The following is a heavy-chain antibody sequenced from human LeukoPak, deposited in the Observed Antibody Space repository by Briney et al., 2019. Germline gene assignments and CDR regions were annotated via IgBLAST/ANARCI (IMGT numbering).Heavy chain of an antibody. J-gene: IGHJ5*02. CDR1: GGSFSGYY. V-gene: IGHV4-34*01. CDR2: INHSGST. D-gene: IGHD6-13*01. Sequence: SETLSLTCAVYGGSFSGYYWSWIRQPPGKGLEWIGEINHSGSTNYNPSLKSRVTISVDTSKNQFSLKLNSVTAADTAVYYCARQARIAAAGTRFDPWGQGTLVTVSS. CDR3: ARQARIAAAGTRFDP.